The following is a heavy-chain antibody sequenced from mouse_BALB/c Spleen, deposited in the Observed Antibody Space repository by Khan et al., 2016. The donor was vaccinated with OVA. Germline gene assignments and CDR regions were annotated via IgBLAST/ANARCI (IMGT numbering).Heavy chain of an antibody. CDR3: SSTLLRNAPDY. V-gene: IGHV14-3*02. D-gene: IGHD1-2*01. Sequence: VQLQQSGAELMKPGASVKLSCTVSGFNIKDTYMHWVTQRPEQGLEWIGRIDPANGNTKYDPTFQGKATLTADTSSNTAYLQLSSLTSEDTAVSYCSSTLLRNAPDYWGQGTSVTVSS. CDR2: IDPANGNT. CDR1: GFNIKDTY. J-gene: IGHJ4*01.